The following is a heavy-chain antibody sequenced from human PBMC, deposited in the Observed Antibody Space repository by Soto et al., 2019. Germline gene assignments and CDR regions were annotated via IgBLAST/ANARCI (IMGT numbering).Heavy chain of an antibody. Sequence: QVQLRESGPGLVKPSQTPSLTCSVSGASVAGGSYYWSWVRQPPGKGLEWIGYIPSRGRPFYNPSLTSRGTISADTSKNQLSLQLTSVTAADTAVYYCARDTYSGYDFDLWGQGTLVTVSS. V-gene: IGHV4-30-4*01. CDR1: GASVAGGSYY. CDR3: ARDTYSGYDFDL. J-gene: IGHJ5*02. D-gene: IGHD5-12*01. CDR2: IPSRGRP.